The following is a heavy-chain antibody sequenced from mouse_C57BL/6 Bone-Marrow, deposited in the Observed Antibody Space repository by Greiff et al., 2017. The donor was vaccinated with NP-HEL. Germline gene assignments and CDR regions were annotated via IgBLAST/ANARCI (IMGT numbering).Heavy chain of an antibody. V-gene: IGHV5-16*01. J-gene: IGHJ4*01. CDR3: AREGGLRRRTYAMDY. D-gene: IGHD2-4*01. Sequence: EVQLVESEGGLVQPGSSMKLSCTASGFTFSDYYMAWVRQAPEKGLEWVANINYDGSSTYYLDSLKSRFIISRDTAKNILYLQMRSLKSEDTATYYCAREGGLRRRTYAMDYWGQGTSVTVSS. CDR1: GFTFSDYY. CDR2: INYDGSST.